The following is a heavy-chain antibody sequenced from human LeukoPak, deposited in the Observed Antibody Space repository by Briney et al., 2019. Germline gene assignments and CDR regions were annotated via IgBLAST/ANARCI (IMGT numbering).Heavy chain of an antibody. J-gene: IGHJ4*02. D-gene: IGHD3-22*01. CDR3: ARDSYYDSSGYYFVAY. CDR2: INPSGGST. V-gene: IGHV1-46*01. CDR1: GYTFTSYY. Sequence: ASVKVSCKASGYTFTSYYMHWVRQAPGQGLEWMGIINPSGGSTSYAQKFQGRVTMTRDMSTSTVYMELSGLRSEDTAVYYCARDSYYDSSGYYFVAYWGQGTLVTVSS.